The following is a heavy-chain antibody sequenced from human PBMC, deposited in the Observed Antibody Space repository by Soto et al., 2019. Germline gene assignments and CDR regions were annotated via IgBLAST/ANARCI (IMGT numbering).Heavy chain of an antibody. CDR2: IIPIFGTA. J-gene: IGHJ6*02. D-gene: IGHD3-10*01. CDR1: GGTFSSYA. Sequence: ASVKVSCKASGGTFSSYAISWVRQAPGQGLEWMGGIIPIFGTANYAQKFQGRVTITADESTSTAYMELSSLRSEDTAVYYCANMRLDYYGSGSKVYYYYGMDVWGQGTTVTVSS. CDR3: ANMRLDYYGSGSKVYYYYGMDV. V-gene: IGHV1-69*13.